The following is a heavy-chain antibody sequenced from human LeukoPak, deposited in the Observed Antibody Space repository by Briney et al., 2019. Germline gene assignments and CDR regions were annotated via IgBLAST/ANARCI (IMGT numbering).Heavy chain of an antibody. D-gene: IGHD6-19*01. CDR2: IYPDDSDT. V-gene: IGHV5-51*01. J-gene: IGHJ4*02. CDR3: ARLEYSSGWYPPDY. Sequence: GESLQISCQGSGYSFTTYWIGWVRQMPGKGLEWMGIIYPDDSDTRYSPSFQGQVTISADKSISTAYLQWSSLKTSDTAMYYCARLEYSSGWYPPDYWGQGTLVTVSS. CDR1: GYSFTTYW.